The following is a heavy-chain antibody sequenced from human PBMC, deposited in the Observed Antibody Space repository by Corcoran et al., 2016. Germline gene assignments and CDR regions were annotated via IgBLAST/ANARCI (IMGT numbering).Heavy chain of an antibody. Sequence: QVQLVQSGAEVKKPGASVKVSCKASGYTFTGYYMHWVRQAPGQGLEWMGWINPNSGGTNYAQKFQGRVTMTRDTSISTAYMELSRLRSDDTAVYYCARDHSTEMGDYYYYGMDVWGQGTTVTVSS. CDR1: GYTFTGYY. V-gene: IGHV1-2*02. J-gene: IGHJ6*02. D-gene: IGHD3-16*01. CDR2: INPNSGGT. CDR3: ARDHSTEMGDYYYYGMDV.